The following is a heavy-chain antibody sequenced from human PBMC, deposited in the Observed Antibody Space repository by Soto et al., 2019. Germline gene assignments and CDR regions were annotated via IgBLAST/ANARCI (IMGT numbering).Heavy chain of an antibody. Sequence: SETLSLTCTVSGGSISSSSYYWGWIRQPPGKGLEWIGSIYYSGSTYYNPSLKSRVTISVDTSKNQFSLKLSSVTAADTAVYYCARHKDGTIAVAGFPFFGYNSWGQGTLVTVSS. D-gene: IGHD6-19*01. CDR3: ARHKDGTIAVAGFPFFGYNS. J-gene: IGHJ4*02. V-gene: IGHV4-39*01. CDR2: IYYSGST. CDR1: GGSISSSSYY.